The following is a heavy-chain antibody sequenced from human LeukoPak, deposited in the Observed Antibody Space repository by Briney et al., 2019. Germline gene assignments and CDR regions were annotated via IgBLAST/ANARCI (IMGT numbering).Heavy chain of an antibody. V-gene: IGHV1-69*06. D-gene: IGHD3-22*01. CDR2: IIPIFGTA. J-gene: IGHJ3*02. CDR3: ARDLGRDTYDSSGYEPINAFDI. CDR1: GGTFSSYA. Sequence: ASVKVSCKASGGTFSSYAISWVRRAPGQGLEWMGGIIPIFGTANYAQKFQGRVTITADKSTSTAYMELSSLRSEDTAVYYCARDLGRDTYDSSGYEPINAFDIWGQGTMVTVSS.